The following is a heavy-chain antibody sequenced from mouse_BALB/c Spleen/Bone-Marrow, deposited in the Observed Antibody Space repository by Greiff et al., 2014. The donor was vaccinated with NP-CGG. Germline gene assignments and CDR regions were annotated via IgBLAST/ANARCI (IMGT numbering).Heavy chain of an antibody. CDR2: IYPGNSDT. J-gene: IGHJ2*01. CDR1: GYTFTSYW. Sequence: EVQLQQSGTVLARPGASVKMSCKASGYTFTSYWMHWVKQRPGQGLEWIGAIYPGNSDTSYNQKFKGKAKLTAVTSTSTAYMELSSLKNEDSAVHYCTRRNYYGSSYHHLGQGTTLTVSS. CDR3: TRRNYYGSSYHH. V-gene: IGHV1-5*01. D-gene: IGHD1-1*01.